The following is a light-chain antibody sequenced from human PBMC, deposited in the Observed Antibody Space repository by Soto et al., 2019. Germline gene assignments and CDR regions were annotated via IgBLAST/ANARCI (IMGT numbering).Light chain of an antibody. CDR1: SSDVGKYNL. Sequence: QSALTQPASVSGSPGQSMTISCTGTSSDVGKYNLVSWYQQHPGKAPKLLISEVTKRPSGVSNHFSGSKSGNTASLTISGLQAEDEADYYCCSYALSSTYVFGTGTKLTVL. V-gene: IGLV2-23*02. CDR3: CSYALSSTYV. CDR2: EVT. J-gene: IGLJ1*01.